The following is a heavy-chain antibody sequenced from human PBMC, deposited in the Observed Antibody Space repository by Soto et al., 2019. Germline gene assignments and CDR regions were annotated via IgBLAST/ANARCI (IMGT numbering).Heavy chain of an antibody. CDR1: GGSISSYY. D-gene: IGHD3-10*01. CDR2: IYYSGST. J-gene: IGHJ6*02. V-gene: IGHV4-59*01. CDR3: ERVDYGDYYYGMDV. Sequence: TLSLTCTVYGGSISSYYWSWIRQPPGKGLEWIGYIYYSGSTNYNRSLKSRVTISVDTSKNQFSLKLSSVTAADTAVYYRERVDYGDYYYGMDVWGQGTTVTVSS.